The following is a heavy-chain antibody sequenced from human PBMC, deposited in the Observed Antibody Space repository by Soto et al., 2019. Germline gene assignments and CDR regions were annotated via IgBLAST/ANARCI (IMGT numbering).Heavy chain of an antibody. V-gene: IGHV3-33*01. CDR2: IWYDGSNK. CDR1: GFTFSSYG. Sequence: PGGSLRLSCAASGFTFSSYGMHWVRQAPGKGLEWVAVIWYDGSNKYYADSVKGRFTISRDNSKNTLYLQMNSLRAEDTAVYYCARDTASSGWSTGNYGMDVWGQGTTVTVSS. D-gene: IGHD6-19*01. J-gene: IGHJ6*02. CDR3: ARDTASSGWSTGNYGMDV.